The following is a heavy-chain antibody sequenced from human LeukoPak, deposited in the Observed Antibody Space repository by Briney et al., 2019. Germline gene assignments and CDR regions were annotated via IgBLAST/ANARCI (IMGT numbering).Heavy chain of an antibody. D-gene: IGHD5-18*01. CDR1: GGSISSGSYY. J-gene: IGHJ4*02. CDR3: ARGDTTMVDF. CDR2: IYTSGST. Sequence: SQTLSLTCTVSGGSISSGSYYWSWIRQPAGKGLEWIGRIYTSGSTNYNPSLKSRVTISVDTSKNQFSLKLSSVTAADTAVYYCARGDTTMVDFWGQGTLVTVSS. V-gene: IGHV4-61*02.